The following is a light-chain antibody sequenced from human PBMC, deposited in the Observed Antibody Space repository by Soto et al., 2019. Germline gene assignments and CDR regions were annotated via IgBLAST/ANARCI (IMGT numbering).Light chain of an antibody. J-gene: IGKJ5*01. CDR2: RAS. V-gene: IGKV3D-20*02. CDR3: QQRNSWPPIT. CDR1: QSVPNNH. Sequence: EIVLTQSPGTLPLSPGERATLSCRASQSVPNNHLAWYRQKPGQAPRLLIFRASNRANGIPDRFSGSGSGTDFTLTISSLEPEDFALYYCQQRNSWPPITFGQGTRLEIK.